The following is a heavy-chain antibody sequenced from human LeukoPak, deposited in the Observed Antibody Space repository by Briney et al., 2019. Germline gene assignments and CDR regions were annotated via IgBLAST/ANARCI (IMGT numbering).Heavy chain of an antibody. D-gene: IGHD2-2*01. CDR2: IRGSGGST. CDR1: GFTFSSYA. J-gene: IGHJ6*02. Sequence: GGSLRLSCAASGFTFSSYAMSWVRQAPGKGLEWVSAIRGSGGSTYYADSGKGRFTISRDNSKNTLYLQMNSLRAEDTAVYYCAKDRGYCSSTSCPRPYGMDVWGQGTTVTVSS. V-gene: IGHV3-23*01. CDR3: AKDRGYCSSTSCPRPYGMDV.